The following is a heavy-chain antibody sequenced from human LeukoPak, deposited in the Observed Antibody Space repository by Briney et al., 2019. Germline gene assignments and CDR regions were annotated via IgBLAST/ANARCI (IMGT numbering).Heavy chain of an antibody. Sequence: GASVKVSCKASGGTFSSYAISWVRQAPGQGLEWMGGIIPIFGTANYAQKFQGRVTITADESTSTAYMELSSLRSEDTAVYYCARDSVELLWFGNTQAGMDVWGKGTTVTISS. CDR2: IIPIFGTA. V-gene: IGHV1-69*13. J-gene: IGHJ6*04. CDR1: GGTFSSYA. D-gene: IGHD3-10*01. CDR3: ARDSVELLWFGNTQAGMDV.